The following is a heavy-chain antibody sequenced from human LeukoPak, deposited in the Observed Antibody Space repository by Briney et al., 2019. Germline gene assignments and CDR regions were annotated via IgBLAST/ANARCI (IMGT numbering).Heavy chain of an antibody. Sequence: GRSLRLSCAASGFTFSSYAMHWVRQAPGKELEWVAVISYDGSNKYYADSVKGRFTISRDNSKSTLYLQMNSLRAEDTAVYYCAKIGSYSVLGAYYFDSWGQGTLVTVSS. CDR2: ISYDGSNK. D-gene: IGHD1-26*01. J-gene: IGHJ4*02. V-gene: IGHV3-30-3*02. CDR3: AKIGSYSVLGAYYFDS. CDR1: GFTFSSYA.